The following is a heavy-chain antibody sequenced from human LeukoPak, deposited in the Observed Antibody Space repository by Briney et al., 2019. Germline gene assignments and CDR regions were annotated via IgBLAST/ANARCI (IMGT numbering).Heavy chain of an antibody. D-gene: IGHD6-19*01. CDR3: AKSRIAVANFDY. Sequence: GGSLRLSCAASGFTFSSYAMSWVRQAPGKGLEWVSAISGSGGSTYYADSVKGRFTISGDNSRNTLYLQMNSLRAEDTAVYYCAKSRIAVANFDYWGQGTLVTVSS. CDR1: GFTFSSYA. CDR2: ISGSGGST. J-gene: IGHJ4*02. V-gene: IGHV3-23*01.